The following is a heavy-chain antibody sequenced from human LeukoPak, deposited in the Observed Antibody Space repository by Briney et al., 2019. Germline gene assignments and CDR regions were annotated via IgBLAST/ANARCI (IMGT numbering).Heavy chain of an antibody. J-gene: IGHJ5*02. CDR3: AGDRGGDCWSDP. CDR1: GYSISSGYY. V-gene: IGHV4-38-2*02. CDR2: IYYSGST. D-gene: IGHD2-21*02. Sequence: SETLSLTCTVSGYSISSGYYWGWIRQPPGKWLEWIGSIYYSGSTYYNPSLKSRVTISVDTSKNQFSLKLSSVTAADTAVYYCAGDRGGDCWSDPWGQGTLVTVSS.